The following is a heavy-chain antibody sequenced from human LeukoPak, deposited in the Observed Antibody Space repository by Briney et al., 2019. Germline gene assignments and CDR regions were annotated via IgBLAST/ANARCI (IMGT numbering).Heavy chain of an antibody. J-gene: IGHJ4*02. CDR1: GYTFTGYY. CDR3: ARAPMIVVVFPPRLDF. D-gene: IGHD3-22*01. CDR2: INPNTGGT. V-gene: IGHV1-2*02. Sequence: ASVKVSCKTSGYTFTGYYMHWVRQAPGQGLEWLGWINPNTGGTNYAQKFQGRVTMTSDTSISTAYMELSSLKSDDTAMYYCARAPMIVVVFPPRLDFWGQGTLVTVSS.